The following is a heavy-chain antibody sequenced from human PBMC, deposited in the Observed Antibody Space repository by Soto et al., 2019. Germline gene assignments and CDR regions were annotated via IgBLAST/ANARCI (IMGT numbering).Heavy chain of an antibody. V-gene: IGHV1-2*04. CDR1: GYTFTGYY. CDR3: ATNIFIAARSRKVYYYGMDV. CDR2: INPNSGGT. D-gene: IGHD6-6*01. J-gene: IGHJ6*02. Sequence: QVQLVQSGAEVKKPGASVKVSCKASGYTFTGYYMHWVRQAPGQGLEWMGWINPNSGGTNYAQKFQGWVTMTRDTSINTAYMELSRLRSDDTAVYYCATNIFIAARSRKVYYYGMDVWGQGTTVTVSS.